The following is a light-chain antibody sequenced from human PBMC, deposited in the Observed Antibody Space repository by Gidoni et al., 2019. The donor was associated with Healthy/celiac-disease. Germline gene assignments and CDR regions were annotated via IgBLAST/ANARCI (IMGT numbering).Light chain of an antibody. CDR2: GAS. Sequence: IVMTQSPATLSVSPGERATLSCRASQSVSSNLAWYQQKPGQAPRLLIYGASTRATGIPARFSGSGSGTEFTLTISSLQSEDFAVYYCQQYNNWWGTFGQGTKVEIK. V-gene: IGKV3-15*01. J-gene: IGKJ1*01. CDR3: QQYNNWWGT. CDR1: QSVSSN.